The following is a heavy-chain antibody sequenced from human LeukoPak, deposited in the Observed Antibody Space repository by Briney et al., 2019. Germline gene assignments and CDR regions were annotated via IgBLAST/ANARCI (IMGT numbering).Heavy chain of an antibody. CDR3: ARSGGSGSYPFDWFDP. V-gene: IGHV4-61*02. J-gene: IGHJ5*02. Sequence: PSQTLSLTCTVSGGSISSGSYYWSWIRQPAGKGLEWIGRIYTSGSTNYNPSLKSRVTMSVDTSKNQFSLKLSSVTAADTAVYYCARSGGSGSYPFDWFDPWGQGTLVTVSS. CDR2: IYTSGST. CDR1: GGSISSGSYY. D-gene: IGHD3-10*01.